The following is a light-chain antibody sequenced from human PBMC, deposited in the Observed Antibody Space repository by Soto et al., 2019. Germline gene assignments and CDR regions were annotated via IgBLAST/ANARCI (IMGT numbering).Light chain of an antibody. CDR2: WAS. CDR3: QQYYATPRT. CDR1: QSLLYSSNNKNY. J-gene: IGKJ1*01. Sequence: DIVMTQSPDSLAVSLGERATINCKSSQSLLYSSNNKNYLAWYQQKPGQPPKLLIFWASTRDSGVPDRFSGSGSGTDFTLTISRLQAEDVAVYYCQQYYATPRTFGQGTKVEIK. V-gene: IGKV4-1*01.